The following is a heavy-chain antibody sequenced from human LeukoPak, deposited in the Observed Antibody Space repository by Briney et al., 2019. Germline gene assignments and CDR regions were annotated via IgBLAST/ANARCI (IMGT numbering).Heavy chain of an antibody. V-gene: IGHV1-2*04. CDR3: ARSIAAAGRFFDY. CDR2: INPNSGGT. Sequence: ASVKVSCKASGYTFTGYYMHWVRQAPGQGLEWMGWINPNSGGTNYAQKFQGWVTMTRDTSISTAYMELSRLRPDDTAVYYCARSIAAAGRFFDYWGQGTLVTVSS. CDR1: GYTFTGYY. D-gene: IGHD6-13*01. J-gene: IGHJ4*02.